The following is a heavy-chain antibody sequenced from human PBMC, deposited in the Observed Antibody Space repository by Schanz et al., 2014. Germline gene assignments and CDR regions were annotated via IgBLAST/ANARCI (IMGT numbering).Heavy chain of an antibody. CDR3: AKAEYDILTDSYSRRDP. Sequence: QVQLVQSGAEVKKPGASVRVSCKASGYTFTTYAMSWVRQAPGQGLEWVGWISVYTGNTKYGQKVQGRVTMTADTSTNTAYMELRSLRSDDTGVYYCAKAEYDILTDSYSRRDPWGQGTLVTVSS. CDR2: ISVYTGNT. CDR1: GYTFTTYA. V-gene: IGHV1-18*01. J-gene: IGHJ5*02. D-gene: IGHD3-9*01.